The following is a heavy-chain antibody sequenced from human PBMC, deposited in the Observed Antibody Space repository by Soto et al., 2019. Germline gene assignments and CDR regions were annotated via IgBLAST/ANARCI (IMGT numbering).Heavy chain of an antibody. J-gene: IGHJ4*02. Sequence: QVQLVQSGAEVKKPGSSVKVSCQTSGGTFTTSTISWVRQAPGQGLEWMGGIIPVFGTPSYAQKFQGRVTMIADKSSSTAYTELRNLRSEDTAMYYCARPADYVSGFSQWGQGTLVTVSS. V-gene: IGHV1-69*06. CDR1: GGTFTTST. CDR2: IIPVFGTP. CDR3: ARPADYVSGFSQ. D-gene: IGHD3-16*01.